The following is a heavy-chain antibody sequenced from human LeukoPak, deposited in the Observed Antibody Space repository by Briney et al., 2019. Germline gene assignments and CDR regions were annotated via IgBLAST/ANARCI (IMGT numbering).Heavy chain of an antibody. CDR1: GGTFSSYA. CDR2: IIPIFGTA. V-gene: IGHV1-69*01. J-gene: IGHJ6*03. D-gene: IGHD1-20*01. CDR3: ARDRTLSITGTPFPLYYYYMDV. Sequence: GSSVKVSCKASGGTFSSYAISWVRQAPGQGLEWMGGIIPIFGTANYAQKFQGRVTITADESTSTAYMGLSSLRSEDTAVYYCARDRTLSITGTPFPLYYYYMDVWGKGTTVTVSS.